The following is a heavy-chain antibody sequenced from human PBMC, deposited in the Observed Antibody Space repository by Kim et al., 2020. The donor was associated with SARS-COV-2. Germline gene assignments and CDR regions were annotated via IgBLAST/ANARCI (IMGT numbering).Heavy chain of an antibody. CDR3: ARGSDYHGLDV. Sequence: ASVKVSCKASGYPFSSFDIHWVRQAPGQGLEWMGWISPNNGATKYAETSQGRVTMTRDTSINTAYMELSRLKSDDTAIYFCARGSDYHGLDVWGRGTTITVSS. V-gene: IGHV1-2*02. J-gene: IGHJ6*01. CDR1: GYPFSSFD. CDR2: ISPNNGAT.